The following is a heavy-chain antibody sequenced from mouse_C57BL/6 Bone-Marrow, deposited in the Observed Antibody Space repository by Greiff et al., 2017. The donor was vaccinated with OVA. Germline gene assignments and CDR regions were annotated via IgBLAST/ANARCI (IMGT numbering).Heavy chain of an antibody. CDR3: VREGPHYYGSSYYAMDY. V-gene: IGHV10-3*01. Sequence: EVQGVESGGGLVQPKGSLKLSCAASGFTFNTYAMHWVRQAPGKGLEWVARIRSKSSNYATYYADSVKDRFTISRDDSQSMLYLQMNNLKTEDTAMYYCVREGPHYYGSSYYAMDYWGQGTSVTVSS. D-gene: IGHD1-1*01. CDR2: IRSKSSNYAT. CDR1: GFTFNTYA. J-gene: IGHJ4*01.